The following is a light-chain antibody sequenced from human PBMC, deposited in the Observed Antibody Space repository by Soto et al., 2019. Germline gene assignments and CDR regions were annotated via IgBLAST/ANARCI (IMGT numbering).Light chain of an antibody. V-gene: IGKV3-20*01. CDR3: QQYDTSSWT. CDR2: GAS. J-gene: IGKJ1*01. CDR1: QRVGSTS. Sequence: EIVLTQSPGTLSLSPGERATLSCRASQRVGSTSLAWFQQKPGQAPRLLIYGASSRATGIPDRFSGSGSGTDFTLTISRLEPEDFAVYYCQQYDTSSWTFGQGTKVEIK.